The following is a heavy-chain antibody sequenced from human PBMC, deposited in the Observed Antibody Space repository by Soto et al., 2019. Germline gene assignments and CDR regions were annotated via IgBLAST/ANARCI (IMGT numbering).Heavy chain of an antibody. D-gene: IGHD4-17*01. V-gene: IGHV2-70*11. CDR3: ARILCGRVTTDY. Sequence: TLSLTCTVSGGSISSYYWSWIRQPPWKALEWLARIDWDDDKYYSTSLKTRLTISKDTSKNQVVLTMTNMDPVDTATYYCARILCGRVTTDYWGQGTLVTVSS. CDR1: GGSISSYYW. CDR2: IDWDDDK. J-gene: IGHJ4*02.